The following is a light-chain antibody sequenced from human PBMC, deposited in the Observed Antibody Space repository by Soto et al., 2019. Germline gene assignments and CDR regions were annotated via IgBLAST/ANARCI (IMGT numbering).Light chain of an antibody. CDR2: DAS. J-gene: IGKJ4*01. Sequence: EIVLTQSPGTLSLSPGERATLSCRASQSVSNNYLAWYQQKPGQAPRLLIYDASSRATGIPDKFSGSGSGTDFTLIISRLEPEDFAVYYCQQYGRSLTFGGGTKVDNK. CDR1: QSVSNNY. CDR3: QQYGRSLT. V-gene: IGKV3-20*01.